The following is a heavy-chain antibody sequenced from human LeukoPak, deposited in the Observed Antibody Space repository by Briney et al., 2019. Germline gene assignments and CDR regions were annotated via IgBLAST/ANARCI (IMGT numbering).Heavy chain of an antibody. CDR2: LKSKSDGGTT. CDR3: ARGISTTSSFLLSRWYFDL. Sequence: PGGSLRLSCAASGFSDAWMRWVRQAPGKGLGWVGLLKSKSDGGTTDYAAPVKGRFTISRDNSKNTLHLQMSSLRAEDTAVYYCARGISTTSSFLLSRWYFDLWGRGTLVTVSS. D-gene: IGHD2/OR15-2a*01. V-gene: IGHV3-15*01. J-gene: IGHJ2*01. CDR1: GFSDAW.